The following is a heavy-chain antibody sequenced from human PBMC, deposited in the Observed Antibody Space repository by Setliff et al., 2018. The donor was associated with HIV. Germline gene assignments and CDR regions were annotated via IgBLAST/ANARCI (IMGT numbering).Heavy chain of an antibody. J-gene: IGHJ6*03. Sequence: SLTCTVSGGPISSHYWSWIRQPPGRGLEWIGDIHYSRTTHYSPSLKSRVTISVDTSKTQFSLKLSSVTPADTAVYYCARTLGPYYMDVWGKGTTVTVSS. CDR3: ARTLGPYYMDV. CDR1: GGPISSHY. CDR2: IHYSRTT. V-gene: IGHV4-59*11.